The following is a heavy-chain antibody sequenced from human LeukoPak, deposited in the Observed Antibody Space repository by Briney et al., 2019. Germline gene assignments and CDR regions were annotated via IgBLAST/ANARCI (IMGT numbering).Heavy chain of an antibody. CDR1: RYTFTNYG. J-gene: IGHJ4*02. CDR2: ISGYQGST. CDR3: ARRDLGTIKAGPFNY. Sequence: GSVKDSCKASRYTFTNYGITWVRQAPGQGREWMGWISGYQGSTKYAQNFQGRDTMSIDKSTSTAYMELRRLRADGTAIYFCARRDLGTIKAGPFNYWGQGTLVGVSS. V-gene: IGHV1-18*01. D-gene: IGHD5-24*01.